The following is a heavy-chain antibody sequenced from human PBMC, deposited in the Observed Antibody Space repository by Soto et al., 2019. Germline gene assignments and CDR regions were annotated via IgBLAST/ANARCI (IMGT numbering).Heavy chain of an antibody. CDR3: ARDGIGGTTFRGYLDY. Sequence: SVKVSCKASGGTFSSYAISWVRQAPGQGLEWMGGIIPIFGTANYAQKFQGRVTITADESTSTAYMELSSLRSEDTAVYYCARDGIGGTTFRGYLDYWGQGTLVTVSS. CDR2: IIPIFGTA. CDR1: GGTFSSYA. V-gene: IGHV1-69*13. J-gene: IGHJ4*02. D-gene: IGHD1-1*01.